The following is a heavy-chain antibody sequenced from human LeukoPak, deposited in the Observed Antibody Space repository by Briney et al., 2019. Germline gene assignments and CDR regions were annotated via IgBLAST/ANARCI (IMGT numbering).Heavy chain of an antibody. CDR2: ISSSGSTI. D-gene: IGHD3-10*01. V-gene: IGHV3-48*03. CDR1: GFTFTNNA. Sequence: GGSLRLSCAASGFTFTNNAMSWVRQAPGKGLEWVSYISSSGSTIYYADSVKGRFTISRDNAKNSLYLQMNSLRAEDTAVYYCASLTYYYGSGSFSYWGQGTLVTVSS. CDR3: ASLTYYYGSGSFSY. J-gene: IGHJ4*02.